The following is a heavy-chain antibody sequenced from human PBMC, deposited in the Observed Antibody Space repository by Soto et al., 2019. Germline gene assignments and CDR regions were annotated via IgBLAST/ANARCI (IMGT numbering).Heavy chain of an antibody. CDR1: CGSFSGYY. CDR3: ARVTVAPKPPAEYFQH. Sequence: SETLSLTCAVYCGSFSGYYWSWIRQPPGKGLEWIGEINHSGSTNYNPSLKSRVTISVDTSKNQFSLKLSSVTAADTAVYYCARVTVAPKPPAEYFQHWGQGTLVTVSS. D-gene: IGHD6-19*01. V-gene: IGHV4-34*01. J-gene: IGHJ1*01. CDR2: INHSGST.